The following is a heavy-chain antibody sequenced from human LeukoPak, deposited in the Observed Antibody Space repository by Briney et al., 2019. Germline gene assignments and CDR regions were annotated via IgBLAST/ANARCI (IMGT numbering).Heavy chain of an antibody. Sequence: ASVKVSCKASGYTFNSYGISWVRQAPGQGLEWMGWISAYNGDTKYAQKLQGRVTMTTDTSTTTAYMELRSLRSDDTAVYYCARGFSSSWYEEGLDPWGQGTLVTVSS. J-gene: IGHJ5*02. V-gene: IGHV1-18*01. CDR2: ISAYNGDT. D-gene: IGHD6-13*01. CDR3: ARGFSSSWYEEGLDP. CDR1: GYTFNSYG.